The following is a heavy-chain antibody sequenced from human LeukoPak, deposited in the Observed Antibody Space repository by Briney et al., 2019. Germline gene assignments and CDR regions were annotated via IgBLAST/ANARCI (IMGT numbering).Heavy chain of an antibody. CDR2: ISAYNGNT. CDR3: ARDSDGAAASGEFEGDYYYYYGMDV. D-gene: IGHD3-10*01. J-gene: IGHJ6*02. CDR1: GYTFTSYG. Sequence: GASVKVSCKASGYTFTSYGISWVRQAPGQGLEWMGWISAYNGNTNYAQKLQGRVTMTTDTSTSTAYMELRSLRSDDTAVYCCARDSDGAAASGEFEGDYYYYYGMDVWGQGTTVTVSS. V-gene: IGHV1-18*01.